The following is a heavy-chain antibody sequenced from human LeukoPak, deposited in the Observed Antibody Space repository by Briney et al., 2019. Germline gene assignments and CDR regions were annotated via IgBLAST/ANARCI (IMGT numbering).Heavy chain of an antibody. CDR3: ARHGSPAAAGTTFGI. CDR1: GFTFSSYW. J-gene: IGHJ3*02. V-gene: IGHV3-7*05. CDR2: IKQDGSEK. D-gene: IGHD6-13*01. Sequence: GGSLRLSCAASGFTFSSYWMSWVRQAPGKGLEWVANIKQDGSEKYYVDSVKGRFTISRDNAKNSLYLQMNSLRAEDTAMYYCARHGSPAAAGTTFGIWGQGTMVTVSS.